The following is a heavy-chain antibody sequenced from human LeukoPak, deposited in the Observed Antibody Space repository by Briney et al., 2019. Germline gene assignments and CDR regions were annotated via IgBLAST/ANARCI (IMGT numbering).Heavy chain of an antibody. CDR2: IIHSVGT. V-gene: IGHV4-34*12. CDR1: GGSFTGYY. Sequence: PSETLSLTCAVYGGSFTGYYWSWIRQPPREGRGWIGEIIHSVGTNYNPSRKSRVTISVDTSKNQFSLKLSAVTAADTAVYYCARALGIVLMVYAGDWFDPWGQGTLVTVSS. J-gene: IGHJ5*02. D-gene: IGHD2-8*01. CDR3: ARALGIVLMVYAGDWFDP.